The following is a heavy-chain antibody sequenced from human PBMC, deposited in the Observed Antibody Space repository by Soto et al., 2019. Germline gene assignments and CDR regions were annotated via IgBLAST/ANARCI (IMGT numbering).Heavy chain of an antibody. D-gene: IGHD1-26*01. Sequence: SETLSLTCAVSGYSISSSNWWGWIRQPPGKGLEWIGYIYYSGTTYYNPSLKSRVTMSVDTSKTQFSLKLTSVTAVDTAVYYCARREIQGPIDYWGQGTLVTVSS. CDR2: IYYSGTT. CDR3: ARREIQGPIDY. J-gene: IGHJ4*02. CDR1: GYSISSSNW. V-gene: IGHV4-28*01.